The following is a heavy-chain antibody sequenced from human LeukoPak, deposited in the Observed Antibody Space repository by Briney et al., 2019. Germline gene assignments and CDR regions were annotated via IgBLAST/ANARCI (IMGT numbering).Heavy chain of an antibody. D-gene: IGHD5-24*01. Sequence: PGGSLRLSCAASGFTFSSYSMNWVRQAPGKGLEWVSYISSRSTAISYADSVKGRFTISRDNAKNSLYLQMNSLRDEDTAVYYCAKEIENYFDFWGQGTLVTVSS. V-gene: IGHV3-48*02. CDR2: ISSRSTAI. CDR3: AKEIENYFDF. CDR1: GFTFSSYS. J-gene: IGHJ4*02.